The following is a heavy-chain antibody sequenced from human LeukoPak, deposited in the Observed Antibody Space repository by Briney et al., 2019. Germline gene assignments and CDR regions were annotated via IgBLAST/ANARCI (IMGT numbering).Heavy chain of an antibody. Sequence: TLSLTCTVSGGSISSGGYYWIWIRQHPGKGLEWIGYIYYSGSTYYNPSLKSRVTISVDTSKNQFFLKLSSVTAADTAVYYCARVIAARGYYFDYWGQGTLVTVSS. CDR3: ARVIAARGYYFDY. J-gene: IGHJ4*02. CDR2: IYYSGST. V-gene: IGHV4-31*03. CDR1: GGSISSGGYY. D-gene: IGHD6-6*01.